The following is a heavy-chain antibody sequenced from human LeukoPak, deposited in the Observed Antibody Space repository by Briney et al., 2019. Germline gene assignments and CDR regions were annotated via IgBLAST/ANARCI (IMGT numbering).Heavy chain of an antibody. D-gene: IGHD3-22*01. CDR1: GGSISSSTYY. Sequence: SETLSLTCTVSGGSISSSTYYWGWIRQPPGKGREWIGSLYYSGSTYYNPSLKCRVTISVDTSKKQFSLKLSSVTAADTAVYYCARVSRDYYDSSGYYYLGVDYWGQGTLVTVSS. CDR2: LYYSGST. CDR3: ARVSRDYYDSSGYYYLGVDY. J-gene: IGHJ4*02. V-gene: IGHV4-39*01.